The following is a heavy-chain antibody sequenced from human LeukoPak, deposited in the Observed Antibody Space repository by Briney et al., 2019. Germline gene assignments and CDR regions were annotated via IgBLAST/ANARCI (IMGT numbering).Heavy chain of an antibody. V-gene: IGHV1-69*13. D-gene: IGHD4-11*01. Sequence: SVKVSCKASGGTFSSYAISWVRQAPGQGLEWMGGIIPIFGTANYAQKFQGRVTITAGESTSTAYMELGSLRSEDTAVYYCARDLNGDYSNYWGQGTLVTVSS. CDR3: ARDLNGDYSNY. CDR1: GGTFSSYA. J-gene: IGHJ4*02. CDR2: IIPIFGTA.